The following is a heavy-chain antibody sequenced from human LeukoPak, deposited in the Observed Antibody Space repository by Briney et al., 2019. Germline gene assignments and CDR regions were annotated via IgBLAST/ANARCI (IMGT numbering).Heavy chain of an antibody. J-gene: IGHJ4*02. D-gene: IGHD2-15*01. CDR2: IYYSGST. Sequence: PSETLSLTCTVSGGSISSYYWSWIRQPPGKGLEWIGYIYYSGSTNYNPSLKSRVTISVDTSKNQFSLKLSSVTAADTAVYYCARRGYCSGGSCPRGPLYYFDYWGQGTLVTVSS. CDR1: GGSISSYY. V-gene: IGHV4-59*08. CDR3: ARRGYCSGGSCPRGPLYYFDY.